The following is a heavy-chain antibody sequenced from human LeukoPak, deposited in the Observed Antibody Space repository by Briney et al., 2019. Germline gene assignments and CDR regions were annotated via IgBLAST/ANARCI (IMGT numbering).Heavy chain of an antibody. CDR3: ARECSCCGGDCYNYYYGMDV. CDR1: GGTFSGYA. Sequence: EASVKVSCKASGGTFSGYAISWVRQAPGQGLEWMGGIIPIFGTADYAQKFQGRVTITTDESTSTAYMELSSLRSEDTAVYYCARECSCCGGDCYNYYYGMDVWGQGTTVTVSS. CDR2: IIPIFGTA. J-gene: IGHJ6*02. V-gene: IGHV1-69*05. D-gene: IGHD2-21*02.